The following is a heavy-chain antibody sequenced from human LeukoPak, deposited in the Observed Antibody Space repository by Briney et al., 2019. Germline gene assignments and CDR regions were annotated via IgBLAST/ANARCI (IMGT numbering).Heavy chain of an antibody. V-gene: IGHV4-59*12. CDR1: GGSISSYY. CDR3: AREIAAAGRYYYYYYMDV. CDR2: IYYSGST. Sequence: PSETLSLTCTVSGGSISSYYWSWIRQPPGKGLEWIGYIYYSGSTNYNPSLKSRVTISVDTSKNQFSLKLSSVTAADTAVYYCAREIAAAGRYYYYYYMDVWGKGTTVTVSS. J-gene: IGHJ6*03. D-gene: IGHD6-13*01.